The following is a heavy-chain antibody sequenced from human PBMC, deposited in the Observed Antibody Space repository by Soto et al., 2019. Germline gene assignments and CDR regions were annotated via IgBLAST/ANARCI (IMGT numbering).Heavy chain of an antibody. Sequence: QVQLQESGPGLVKPSQTLSLTCTVSGGSISSGDYYWSWSRQPPGKGLEWIGYIYYSGSTYYNPSLKNRVTISVDTSKNQFSLKLSSVTAADTAVYYCARARGARYFDYWGQGTLVTVSS. J-gene: IGHJ4*02. V-gene: IGHV4-30-4*01. D-gene: IGHD2-15*01. CDR2: IYYSGST. CDR1: GGSISSGDYY. CDR3: ARARGARYFDY.